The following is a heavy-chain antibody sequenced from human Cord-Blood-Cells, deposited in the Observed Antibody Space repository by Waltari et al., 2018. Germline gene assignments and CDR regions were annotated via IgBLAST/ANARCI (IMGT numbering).Heavy chain of an antibody. J-gene: IGHJ6*02. D-gene: IGHD3-22*01. V-gene: IGHV4-39*01. CDR1: GGSISSSSYY. Sequence: QLQLQESGPGLVKPSETLSLTCTVSGGSISSSSYYWGWIRQPPGKGREGIGSIYYSGSTYYNPSLKSRVTISVDTSKNQFSLKLSSVTAADTAVYYCARIPYLSSGYYYYYYYGMDVWGQGTTVTVSS. CDR3: ARIPYLSSGYYYYYYYGMDV. CDR2: IYYSGST.